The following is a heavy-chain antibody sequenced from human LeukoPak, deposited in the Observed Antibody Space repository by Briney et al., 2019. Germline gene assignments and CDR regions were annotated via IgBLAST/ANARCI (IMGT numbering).Heavy chain of an antibody. CDR1: GFTFSSYG. CDR2: IWYDGSNE. J-gene: IGHJ3*02. D-gene: IGHD3-10*01. Sequence: GGSLRLSCAASGFTFSSYGMHWVRQAPGKGLEWVAVIWYDGSNEYYADSVKGRFTISRDNSKNTLYLQMNSLRAEDTAVYYCARVGFGELFDAFDIWGQGTMVTVSS. V-gene: IGHV3-33*01. CDR3: ARVGFGELFDAFDI.